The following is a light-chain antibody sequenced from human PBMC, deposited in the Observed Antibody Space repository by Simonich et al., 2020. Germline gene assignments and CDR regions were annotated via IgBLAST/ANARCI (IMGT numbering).Light chain of an antibody. CDR3: QTWGTGIQV. V-gene: IGLV4-69*01. CDR2: LNSDGST. Sequence: QLVLTQSPSASASLGASVKLTCTLSRGPSSYAIAWHQQQPEQGPRYLMKLNSDGSTSKVDGIPARFSGSSSGAERYLTISSLQSEDEADYYCQTWGTGIQVFGGGTKLTVL. J-gene: IGLJ2*01. CDR1: RGPSSYA.